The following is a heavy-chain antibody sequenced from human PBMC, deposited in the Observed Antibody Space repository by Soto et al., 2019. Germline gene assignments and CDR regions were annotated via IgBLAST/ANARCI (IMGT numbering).Heavy chain of an antibody. D-gene: IGHD5-12*01. CDR2: ISAYNGNT. CDR1: GYTFTSYG. J-gene: IGHJ4*02. CDR3: ARENGVAVATILYYFDY. Sequence: ASVKVSCKASGYTFTSYGISWVRQAPGQGLEWMGWISAYNGNTNYAQKLQGRVTITADDFTSTVYMELSRLRYEDTAVYYCARENGVAVATILYYFDYWGPGTLVTAPQ. V-gene: IGHV1-18*01.